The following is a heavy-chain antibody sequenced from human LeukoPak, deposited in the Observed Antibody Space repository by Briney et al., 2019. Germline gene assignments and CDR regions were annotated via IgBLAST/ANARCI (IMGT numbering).Heavy chain of an antibody. V-gene: IGHV1-18*01. CDR2: ISAHNGRT. CDR3: VKSNSRYQPWTLDI. D-gene: IGHD2-2*01. CDR1: GYTFTTYG. Sequence: ASVKVSCKASGYTFTTYGINWVRQAPGQGLEWMAWISAHNGRTEYSQSLQGRVTVTTDASTSTAHMELRSLTHDDTAVYYCVKSNSRYQPWTLDIWGRGTMVTVSS. J-gene: IGHJ3*02.